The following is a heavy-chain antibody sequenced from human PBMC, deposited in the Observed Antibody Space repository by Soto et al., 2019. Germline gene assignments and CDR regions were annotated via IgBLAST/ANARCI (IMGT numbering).Heavy chain of an antibody. CDR3: ARHAILWVPAAIGP. CDR2: IFYSGTT. V-gene: IGHV4-39*01. Sequence: KTSETLSLTCTVSGGSISTGSYYWGWIRQPPGKGLEWIGSIFYSGTTYYNPSLKSRVTISVDTSKNQFSLKLSSVTVADTAVYYCARHAILWVPAAIGPWGQGALVTVSS. CDR1: GGSISTGSYY. J-gene: IGHJ5*02. D-gene: IGHD2-2*01.